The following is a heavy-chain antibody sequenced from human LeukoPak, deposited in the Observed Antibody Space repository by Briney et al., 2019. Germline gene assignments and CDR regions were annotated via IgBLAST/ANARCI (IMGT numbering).Heavy chain of an antibody. CDR3: ARDRISSGWFDP. Sequence: GGSLRLSCAASGFTFSSYSMNWVRQAPGKGLEWVSSISSSSYIYYADSVKGRFTISRDNAKSSLYLQMNSLRAEDTAVYYCARDRISSGWFDPWGQGTLVTVSS. CDR2: ISSSSYI. J-gene: IGHJ5*02. D-gene: IGHD6-25*01. CDR1: GFTFSSYS. V-gene: IGHV3-21*01.